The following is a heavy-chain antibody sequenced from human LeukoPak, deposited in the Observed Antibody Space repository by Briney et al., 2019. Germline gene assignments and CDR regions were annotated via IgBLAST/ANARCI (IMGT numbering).Heavy chain of an antibody. CDR2: ISGGSSYI. CDR1: GFTFITYI. V-gene: IGHV3-21*01. Sequence: PGGSLRLSCRASGFTFITYIMHWVRQPPGKGLEWVSSISGGSSYIRYTDSLKGRFTISIDNVKNSVYLQMSNLRVEDTAVYFCARDHDSDSASSHNGGQGTLVTVSS. J-gene: IGHJ4*02. CDR3: ARDHDSDSASSHN. D-gene: IGHD1-1*01.